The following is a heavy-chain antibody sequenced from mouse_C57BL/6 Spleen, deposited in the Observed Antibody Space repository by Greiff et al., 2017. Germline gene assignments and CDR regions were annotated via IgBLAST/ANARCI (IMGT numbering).Heavy chain of an antibody. Sequence: QVQLKQSGAELARPGASVKLSCKASGYTFTSYGISWVKQRTGQGLEWIGEIYPRSGNTYYNEKFKGKATLTADKSSSTAYMELRSLTSEDSAVYFCARRDDYVAMDYWGQGTSVTVSS. CDR3: ARRDDYVAMDY. CDR1: GYTFTSYG. CDR2: IYPRSGNT. V-gene: IGHV1-81*01. J-gene: IGHJ4*01.